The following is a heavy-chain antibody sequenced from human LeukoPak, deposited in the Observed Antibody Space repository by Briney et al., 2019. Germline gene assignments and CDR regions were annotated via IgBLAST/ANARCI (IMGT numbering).Heavy chain of an antibody. V-gene: IGHV4-4*07. CDR2: ISASGNT. CDR3: AREGRGSHSGY. D-gene: IGHD3-16*01. Sequence: PSETLSLTCTVSGVSISSYYWSWIRQPAGKGLEWIGRISASGNTNYNPSLQSRVTMSVDTSKNQFSLRLSSVTAADTAVYYCAREGRGSHSGYWGQGTLVTVSS. CDR1: GVSISSYY. J-gene: IGHJ4*02.